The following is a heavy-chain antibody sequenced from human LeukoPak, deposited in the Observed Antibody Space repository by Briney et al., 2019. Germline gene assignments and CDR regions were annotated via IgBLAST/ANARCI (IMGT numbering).Heavy chain of an antibody. CDR1: GLTFSSHW. J-gene: IGHJ4*02. Sequence: GGSLRLSCAASGLTFSSHWMHWVRQAPGKGLVWVSRITNDGSSTTYADSVKGRFTISRDNAKNSLYLQMNSLRAEDTAIYYCTRVGYIDEGIDYWGQGTLVTVSS. CDR2: ITNDGSST. D-gene: IGHD5-24*01. CDR3: TRVGYIDEGIDY. V-gene: IGHV3-74*01.